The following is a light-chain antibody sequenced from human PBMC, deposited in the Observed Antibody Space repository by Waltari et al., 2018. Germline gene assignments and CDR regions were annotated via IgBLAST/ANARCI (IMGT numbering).Light chain of an antibody. CDR1: SSNIGNNY. J-gene: IGLJ7*01. V-gene: IGLV1-51*02. CDR3: GTWDSSLSGAV. CDR2: EDS. Sequence: QSVLTQPPSVSAAPGQRVTISCSGGSSNIGNNYVSWYRQFPGTAPKLLIYEDSELPSGIPGRFTGSKSGTSATRDIAGLQAGDEADYYCGTWDSSLSGAVFGGGTHLTVL.